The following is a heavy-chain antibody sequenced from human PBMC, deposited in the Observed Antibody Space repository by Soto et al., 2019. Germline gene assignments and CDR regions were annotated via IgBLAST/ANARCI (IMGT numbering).Heavy chain of an antibody. CDR2: ISAYNGTA. CDR3: ACQLTLLQWELRFDP. CDR1: GYTFTSYG. D-gene: IGHD1-26*01. V-gene: IGHV1-18*01. J-gene: IGHJ5*02. Sequence: ASVKVSCKASGYTFTSYGISWVRQAPGQGLEWMGWISAYNGTANYAQKFQGRVTITRDTSTSTVYMELSSLRSEDTAVYYCACQLTLLQWELRFDPWGQGTPVTVSS.